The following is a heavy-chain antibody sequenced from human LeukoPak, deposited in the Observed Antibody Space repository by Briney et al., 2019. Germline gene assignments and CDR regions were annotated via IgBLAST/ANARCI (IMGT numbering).Heavy chain of an antibody. Sequence: PSETLSLTCTVSGGSISSYYWSWIRQPPGKGLEWIGYIYYSGSTNYNPSLKSRVTISVDTSKNQFSLKLSSVTAADTAVYYCARATGGSIAALPRPYYYYGMDVWGQGTTVTVSS. CDR1: GGSISSYY. D-gene: IGHD6-6*01. J-gene: IGHJ6*02. CDR2: IYYSGST. V-gene: IGHV4-59*12. CDR3: ARATGGSIAALPRPYYYYGMDV.